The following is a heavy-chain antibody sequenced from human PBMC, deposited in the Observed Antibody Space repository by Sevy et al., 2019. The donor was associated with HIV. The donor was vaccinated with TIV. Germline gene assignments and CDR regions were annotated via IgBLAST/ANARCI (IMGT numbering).Heavy chain of an antibody. CDR3: ARSLDY. CDR1: GFTFRSYW. Sequence: GGSLRLSCVASGFTFRSYWMNWLRQAPGKGLEWVANINQEGSEEFYLDSVKGRFTISRDNAKNSVFLQMDSLRAEDTAVYYCARSLDYWGQGSLVTVSS. J-gene: IGHJ4*02. CDR2: INQEGSEE. V-gene: IGHV3-7*01.